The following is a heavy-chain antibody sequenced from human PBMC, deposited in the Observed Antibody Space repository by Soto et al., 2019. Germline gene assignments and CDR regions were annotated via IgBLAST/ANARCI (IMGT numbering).Heavy chain of an antibody. CDR3: AKPQWCSGGSCYLPFDY. V-gene: IGHV3-23*01. Sequence: EVQLLESGGGLVQPGGSLRLSCAASGFTFSSYGMSWVRQAPGKGLEWVLGISGSGGSTYYADSVKGRFTISRDNSKNTLYLQMSSLRAEDTAVYYCAKPQWCSGGSCYLPFDYWGQGTLVTVSS. CDR1: GFTFSSYG. CDR2: ISGSGGST. J-gene: IGHJ4*02. D-gene: IGHD2-15*01.